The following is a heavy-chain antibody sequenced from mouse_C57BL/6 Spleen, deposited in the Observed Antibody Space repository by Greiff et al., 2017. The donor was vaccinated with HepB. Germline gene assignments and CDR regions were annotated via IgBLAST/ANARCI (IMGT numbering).Heavy chain of an antibody. D-gene: IGHD2-1*01. CDR2: IYPGSGST. J-gene: IGHJ4*01. V-gene: IGHV1-55*01. CDR1: GYTFTSYW. CDR3: ARIGPYGNYAMDY. Sequence: QVHVKQPGAELVKPGASVKMSCKASGYTFTSYWITWVKQRPGQGLEWIGDIYPGSGSTNYNEKFKSKATLTVDTSSSTAYMQLSSLTSEDSAVYYCARIGPYGNYAMDYWGQGTSVTVSS.